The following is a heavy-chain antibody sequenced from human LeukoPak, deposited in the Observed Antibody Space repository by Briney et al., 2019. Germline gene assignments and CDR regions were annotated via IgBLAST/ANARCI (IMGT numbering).Heavy chain of an antibody. CDR3: ARVGTIFGVVDY. CDR2: IYYSGST. J-gene: IGHJ4*02. D-gene: IGHD3-3*01. CDR1: GGSISSGGYY. Sequence: SQTLSLTCTVSGGSISSGGYYWSWIRQHPGKGLEWIGYIYYSGSTYDNPSLKSRVTISVDTSKNQFSLKLSSVTAADTAVYYCARVGTIFGVVDYWGQGTLVTVSS. V-gene: IGHV4-31*03.